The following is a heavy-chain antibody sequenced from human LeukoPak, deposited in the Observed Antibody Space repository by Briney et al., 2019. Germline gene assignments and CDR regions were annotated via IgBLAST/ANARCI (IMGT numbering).Heavy chain of an antibody. J-gene: IGHJ4*02. CDR3: ARLAWSPRGLKVMVFDY. Sequence: SETLSLTCTVSGGSISSSSYYWGWIRQPPGKGLEWIGSIYYSGSTYYNPSLKSRVTISVDTCKNQFSLKLSSVTAADTAVYYCARLAWSPRGLKVMVFDYWGQGTLVTVSS. CDR2: IYYSGST. CDR1: GGSISSSSYY. D-gene: IGHD3/OR15-3a*01. V-gene: IGHV4-39*07.